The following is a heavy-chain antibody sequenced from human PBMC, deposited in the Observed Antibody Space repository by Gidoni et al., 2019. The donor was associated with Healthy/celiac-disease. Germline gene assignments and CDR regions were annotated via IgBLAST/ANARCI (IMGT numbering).Heavy chain of an antibody. CDR2: ISSSSSTI. D-gene: IGHD3-10*01. V-gene: IGHV3-48*01. CDR1: GFTFSSYS. Sequence: EVQLVESGGGLVQPGGSLRLSCAASGFTFSSYSMNWVRQAPGKGLEWVSYISSSSSTIYYADSVKGRFTISRDNAKNSLYLQMNSLRAEDTAVYYCARASPMVRGVIISDLDYWGQGTLVTVSS. CDR3: ARASPMVRGVIISDLDY. J-gene: IGHJ4*02.